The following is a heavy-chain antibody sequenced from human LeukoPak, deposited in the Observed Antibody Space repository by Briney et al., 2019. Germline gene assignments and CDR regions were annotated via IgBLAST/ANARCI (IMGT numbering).Heavy chain of an antibody. J-gene: IGHJ4*02. V-gene: IGHV1-18*01. CDR2: ISAYNGNT. D-gene: IGHD6-13*01. CDR3: ARELAAAGTVDY. Sequence: ASVTVSCKASGYTFTIYGISWVRQAPGQGLEWMGWISAYNGNTNYAQKLQGRVTMTTDTSTSTAYMELRSLRSDDTAVYYCARELAAAGTVDYWGQGTLVTVSS. CDR1: GYTFTIYG.